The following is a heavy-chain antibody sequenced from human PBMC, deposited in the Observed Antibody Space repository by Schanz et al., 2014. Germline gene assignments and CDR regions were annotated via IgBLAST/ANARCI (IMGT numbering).Heavy chain of an antibody. CDR2: MYINSGST. J-gene: IGHJ4*02. V-gene: IGHV3-53*01. D-gene: IGHD5-12*01. CDR3: ARDGGRDGYNLAFDV. Sequence: EVQLVESGGGLIQPGGSLRLSCAVSGFTVNTNYMSWVRQAPGKGLEWFSSMYINSGSTQYADSVKGRFIISRDSSKNTLFLQMNSLRAEDTAVYFCARDGGRDGYNLAFDVWGQGTLVTVSS. CDR1: GFTVNTNY.